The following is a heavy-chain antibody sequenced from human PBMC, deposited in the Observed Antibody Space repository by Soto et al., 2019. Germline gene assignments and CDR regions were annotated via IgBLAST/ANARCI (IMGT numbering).Heavy chain of an antibody. J-gene: IGHJ4*02. V-gene: IGHV4-30-4*01. Sequence: PSEPLSLPGTVSGGSISSGDYYWNWIRQPPGKGLEWIGYIYYSGSTYYNPSLKSRVTISVDTSKNQFSLQLNSVTPEDTAVYYCVRANKDIEYFDYWGQGTLVTVSS. CDR1: GGSISSGDYY. CDR3: VRANKDIEYFDY. CDR2: IYYSGST. D-gene: IGHD5-12*01.